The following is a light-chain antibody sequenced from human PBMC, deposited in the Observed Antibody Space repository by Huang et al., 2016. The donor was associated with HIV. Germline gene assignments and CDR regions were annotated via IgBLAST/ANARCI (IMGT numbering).Light chain of an antibody. CDR2: EAS. V-gene: IGKV3-15*01. CDR1: QNVRNN. CDR3: QQFNNWPPA. Sequence: ETLMTQFPATLSVSPGERVTLSCRASQNVRNNLAWYQQKPGQAPRLLFYEASSRATGVPGRFSASGSGIDFTLTISSLQSEDFAVYYCQQFNNWPPAFGGGITVEIK. J-gene: IGKJ4*01.